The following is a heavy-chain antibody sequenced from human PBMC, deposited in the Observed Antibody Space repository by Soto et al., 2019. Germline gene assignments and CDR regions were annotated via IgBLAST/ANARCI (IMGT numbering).Heavy chain of an antibody. CDR2: IYYSGST. CDR1: GGSISSGGYY. V-gene: IGHV4-31*03. CDR3: ARDSSGELEYCSGGSCSTPHWFDP. J-gene: IGHJ5*02. Sequence: QVQLQESGPGLVKPSQTLSLTCTVSGGSISSGGYYWSWIRQHPGKGLEWIGYIYYSGSTYYNPSLKSRVTISVDTSKNQFSLKLSSVTAADTAVYYCARDSSGELEYCSGGSCSTPHWFDPWGQGTLVTVSS. D-gene: IGHD2-15*01.